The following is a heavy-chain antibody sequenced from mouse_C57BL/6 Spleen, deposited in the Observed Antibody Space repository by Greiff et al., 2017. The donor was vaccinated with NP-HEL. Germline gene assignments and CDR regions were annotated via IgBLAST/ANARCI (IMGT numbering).Heavy chain of an antibody. CDR1: GYSFTGYF. V-gene: IGHV1-20*01. Sequence: EVQLQQSGPELVKPGDSVKISCKASGYSFTGYFMNWVMQSHGKSLEWIGRINPYNGDTFYNQKFKGKATLTVDKSSSKAHMELRSLTSEDSAVYYCARSGGRDYGSSLDYWGQGTTLTVSS. J-gene: IGHJ2*01. D-gene: IGHD1-1*01. CDR3: ARSGGRDYGSSLDY. CDR2: INPYNGDT.